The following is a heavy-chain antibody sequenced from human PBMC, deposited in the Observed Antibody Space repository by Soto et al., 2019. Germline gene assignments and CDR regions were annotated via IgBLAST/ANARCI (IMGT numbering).Heavy chain of an antibody. CDR3: ARDPHEYWTSYWFDP. V-gene: IGHV1-18*01. CDR2: ISAYDGKT. Sequence: ASVKVSCKASGYNFNIYGINWVRQAPGQGLELMGWISAYDGKTTYAEKFQGRVTMTTDASTSTAYMELRSLRSDDTAVYYCARDPHEYWTSYWFDPWGQGTPVTVSS. D-gene: IGHD3-3*01. J-gene: IGHJ5*02. CDR1: GYNFNIYG.